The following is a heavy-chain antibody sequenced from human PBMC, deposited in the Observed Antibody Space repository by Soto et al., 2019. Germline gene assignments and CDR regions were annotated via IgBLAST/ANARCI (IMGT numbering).Heavy chain of an antibody. CDR1: GFTVSSNY. CDR2: IYSGGST. J-gene: IGHJ6*03. Sequence: GGSLRLSCAASGFTVSSNYMSWVRQAPGKGLEWVSVIYSGGSTYYADSVKGRFTISRDNSKNTLYLQMNSLRAEDTAVYYCARDEYSTGGYYYYYYMDVWGKGTTVTVSS. V-gene: IGHV3-66*01. D-gene: IGHD6-6*01. CDR3: ARDEYSTGGYYYYYYMDV.